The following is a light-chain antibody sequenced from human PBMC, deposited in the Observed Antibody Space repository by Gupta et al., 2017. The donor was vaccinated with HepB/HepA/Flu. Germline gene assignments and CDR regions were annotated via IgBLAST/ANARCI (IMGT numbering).Light chain of an antibody. CDR3: QSYDSSNRDVV. J-gene: IGLJ2*01. CDR2: EDN. CDR1: SGSIASNY. V-gene: IGLV6-57*02. Sequence: NFMLTQPHSVSESPGKPVTIPCTGSSGSIASNYVQWYQQRPGSAPTTVIYEDNQRPSGVPDRFSGSIDSSSNSASLTISGLKTEDEADYYCQSYDSSNRDVVFGGGTKLTVL.